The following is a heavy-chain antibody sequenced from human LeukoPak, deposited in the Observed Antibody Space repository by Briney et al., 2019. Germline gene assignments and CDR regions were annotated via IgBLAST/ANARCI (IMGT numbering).Heavy chain of an antibody. V-gene: IGHV4-34*01. D-gene: IGHD2-2*01. CDR3: ARGPPIVVIPAAGYYYMDV. CDR2: INHSGRT. J-gene: IGHJ6*03. CDR1: GGSFNSYY. Sequence: SETLSLTCGVYGGSFNSYYWSWIRLPPGKGLEWIGVINHSGRTIYNPSLKSRVTISVDTSKNQFSLNLSSVTAADTAVYYCARGPPIVVIPAAGYYYMDVWGKGTTVTVSS.